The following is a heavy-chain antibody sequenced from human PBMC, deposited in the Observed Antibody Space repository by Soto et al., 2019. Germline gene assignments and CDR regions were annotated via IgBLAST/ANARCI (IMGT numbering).Heavy chain of an antibody. V-gene: IGHV4-4*02. CDR2: VYHTGDT. Sequence: QVQLQESGPRLVKPSESLSLTCGVSGGTVASSHWWSWVRQSPGRGLEWIGNVYHTGDTNFNPSLQSRVTCSGDKCNNQCYLRLTSVTAADTAGYFCAIEIVTAGGNNYFDPWGPGTLVTVSS. D-gene: IGHD2-21*02. CDR3: AIEIVTAGGNNYFDP. CDR1: GGTVASSHW. J-gene: IGHJ5*02.